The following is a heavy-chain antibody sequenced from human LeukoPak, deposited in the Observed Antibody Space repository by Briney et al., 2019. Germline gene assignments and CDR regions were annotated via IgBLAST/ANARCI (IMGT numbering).Heavy chain of an antibody. CDR3: ARVRGYSSSWSFYYYYMDV. CDR2: IIPIFGTA. J-gene: IGHJ6*03. Sequence: SVKVSCKASGGTFSNYAISWVRQAPGQGLEWMGGIIPIFGTAHYAQKFQGRVTITADKSTSTAYMELSSLRSEDTAVYYCARVRGYSSSWSFYYYYMDVWGKGTTVTVSS. V-gene: IGHV1-69*06. CDR1: GGTFSNYA. D-gene: IGHD6-13*01.